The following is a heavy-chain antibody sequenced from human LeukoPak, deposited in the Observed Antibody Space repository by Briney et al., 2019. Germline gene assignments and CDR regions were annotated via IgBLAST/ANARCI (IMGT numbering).Heavy chain of an antibody. CDR2: ISGGTYTT. D-gene: IGHD3-3*01. J-gene: IGHJ4*02. V-gene: IGHV3-23*01. CDR1: GFTFSSYA. CDR3: AKDYYDPYYFDY. Sequence: PGGSLRLSCAASGFTFSSYAMSWVRQAPGKGLEWVSSISGGTYTTYYADSVKGRFTISRDNSKNTLYLQMNSLRAEDTAIYYCAKDYYDPYYFDYWGQGTLVTVSS.